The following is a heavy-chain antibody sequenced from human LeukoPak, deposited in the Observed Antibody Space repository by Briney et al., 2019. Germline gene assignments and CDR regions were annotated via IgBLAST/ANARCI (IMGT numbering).Heavy chain of an antibody. CDR2: ISWNRGSI. D-gene: IGHD5-12*01. V-gene: IGHV3-9*03. J-gene: IGHJ4*02. CDR1: GFTFDDYA. CDR3: AKGARLRANSYYFDS. Sequence: GGSLSLSCAASGFTFDDYAMHWVRQAPGKGLEWVSGISWNRGSIGYADSVKGRFTISRDNAKNSLYLQMNSLRADDMALYYCAKGARLRANSYYFDSWGQGTLVTVSS.